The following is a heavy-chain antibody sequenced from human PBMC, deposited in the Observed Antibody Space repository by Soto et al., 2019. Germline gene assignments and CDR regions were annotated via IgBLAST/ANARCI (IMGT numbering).Heavy chain of an antibody. CDR3: IRPMTGTTRGFDY. CDR2: SRNKANSYTT. V-gene: IGHV3-72*01. D-gene: IGHD1-1*01. CDR1: GFTFSDHY. J-gene: IGHJ4*02. Sequence: EVQLVEAGGGLVQPGGSLRLSCAVSGFTFSDHYMDWVRQAPGKGLEWVGRSRNKANSYTTEYAASGKGRFTITRDDSENSLYLQMDSLKTEDTAVYFCIRPMTGTTRGFDYWGQGTLVTVSS.